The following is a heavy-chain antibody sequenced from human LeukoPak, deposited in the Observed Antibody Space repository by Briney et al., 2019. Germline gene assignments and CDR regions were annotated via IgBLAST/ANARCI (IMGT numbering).Heavy chain of an antibody. CDR1: GFTFSSYS. V-gene: IGHV3-48*01. Sequence: GGSLRLSCAASGFTFSSYSMNWVRQATGKGLEWVSYISSSSTTIYYADSVKGRFTISRDNAKNSLYLQMNSLRAEDTAVYYCAREVQTVADTGDWGQGTLVTVSS. D-gene: IGHD6-19*01. CDR2: ISSSSTTI. CDR3: AREVQTVADTGD. J-gene: IGHJ4*02.